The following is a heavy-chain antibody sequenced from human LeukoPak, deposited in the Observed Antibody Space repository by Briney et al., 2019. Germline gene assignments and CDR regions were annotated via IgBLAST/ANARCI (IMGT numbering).Heavy chain of an antibody. CDR1: GGSFSGDF. CDR2: IKHDGST. D-gene: IGHD3-22*01. CDR3: ARDRHYYDSSGYYVFDY. V-gene: IGHV4-34*01. Sequence: PSETLSLTCAVYGGSFSGDFWSWIRQSPGKGLEWIGEIKHDGSTTYNPSLESRVTMSVDTSKNQFSLKLSSVTAADTAVYYCARDRHYYDSSGYYVFDYWGQGTLVTVSS. J-gene: IGHJ4*02.